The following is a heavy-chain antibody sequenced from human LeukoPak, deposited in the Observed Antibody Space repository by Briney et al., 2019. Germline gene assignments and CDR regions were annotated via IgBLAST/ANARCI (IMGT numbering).Heavy chain of an antibody. CDR2: ISYDGSNK. D-gene: IGHD6-19*01. Sequence: GGSLRLSCAASGFTFSSHAMHWVRQAPGKGLEWVAVISYDGSNKYYADSVKGRFTISRDNSKNTLYLQMNSLRAEDTAVYYCARGTPSSSGWLYYGMDVWGQGTTVTVSS. CDR3: ARGTPSSSGWLYYGMDV. V-gene: IGHV3-30-3*01. CDR1: GFTFSSHA. J-gene: IGHJ6*02.